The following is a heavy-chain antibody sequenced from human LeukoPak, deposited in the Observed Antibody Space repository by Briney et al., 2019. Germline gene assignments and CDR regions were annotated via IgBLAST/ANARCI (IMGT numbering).Heavy chain of an antibody. J-gene: IGHJ4*02. Sequence: PGGSLRLSCVASGFTFSSYWMHWVRQAPGKGLVWVSRINGGGSMTSYADSVKGRFTISRDNAKNTLYLQMHSLRAEDTSVYHCASSNRGAFIDYWGQGTLVTVSS. CDR1: GFTFSSYW. CDR3: ASSNRGAFIDY. V-gene: IGHV3-74*01. CDR2: INGGGSMT. D-gene: IGHD3-10*01.